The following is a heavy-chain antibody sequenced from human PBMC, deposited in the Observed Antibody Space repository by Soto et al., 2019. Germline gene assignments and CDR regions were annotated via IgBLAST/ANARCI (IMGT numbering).Heavy chain of an antibody. CDR3: ANYGPIQQLGQSYEF. V-gene: IGHV3-7*01. CDR1: GFSFTGFC. CDR2: INQGGSET. J-gene: IGHJ4*02. D-gene: IGHD4-4*01. Sequence: PSGTLSLSCAVSGFSFTGFCRSWVRRAPGKGLEWMGNINQGGSETYYVAPMKGRFTSTGDNAVNLVYLEMSSLIADDTAVYYCANYGPIQQLGQSYEFWGQGTLVTVSS.